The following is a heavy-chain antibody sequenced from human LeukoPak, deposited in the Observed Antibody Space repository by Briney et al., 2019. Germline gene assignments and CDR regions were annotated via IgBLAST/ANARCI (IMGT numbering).Heavy chain of an antibody. V-gene: IGHV1-69*13. D-gene: IGHD6-19*01. CDR1: GGTFSSYA. CDR2: IIPIFGTA. J-gene: IGHJ4*02. Sequence: SVKVSCKASGGTFSSYAISWVRQAPGQGLEWMGGIIPIFGTANYAQKFQGRVTITADESTSTAYMELSSLRSEDTAVYYCARVREQWLVGYYFDYWGQGTLVTVSS. CDR3: ARVREQWLVGYYFDY.